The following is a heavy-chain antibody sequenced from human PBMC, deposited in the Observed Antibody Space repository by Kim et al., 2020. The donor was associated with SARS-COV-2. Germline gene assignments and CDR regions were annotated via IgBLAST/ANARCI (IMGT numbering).Heavy chain of an antibody. CDR3: ASFGRGRDPYGSGSYYFDY. V-gene: IGHV4-34*01. CDR1: GGSFSGYY. CDR2: INHSGST. J-gene: IGHJ4*02. D-gene: IGHD3-10*01. Sequence: SETLSLTCAVYGGSFSGYYWSWIRQPPGKGLEWIGEINHSGSTNYNPSLKSRVTISVDTSKNQFSLKLSSVTAADTAVYYCASFGRGRDPYGSGSYYFDYWGQGTLVTVSS.